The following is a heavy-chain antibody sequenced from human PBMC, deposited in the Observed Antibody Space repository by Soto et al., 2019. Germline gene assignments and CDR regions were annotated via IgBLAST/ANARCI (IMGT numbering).Heavy chain of an antibody. CDR1: GGSISSYY. D-gene: IGHD3-3*01. V-gene: IGHV4-59*01. CDR2: IYCSGGT. Sequence: SETLSLTCTVSGGSISSYYWSRIRQPPGKGLEWIGYIYCSGGTNYNPSLKSRVTISVDTSKNQFSLKLSSVTAADTAAYYCARSEWSGYSDYWGQGTLVTVSS. CDR3: ARSEWSGYSDY. J-gene: IGHJ4*02.